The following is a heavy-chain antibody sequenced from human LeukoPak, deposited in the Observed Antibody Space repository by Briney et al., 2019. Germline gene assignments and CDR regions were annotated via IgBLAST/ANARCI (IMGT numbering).Heavy chain of an antibody. J-gene: IGHJ4*02. CDR3: ARGNSAFDY. Sequence: SETLSLTCTVSGGSISSSSYYWGWIRQPPGKGLEWIGSIYYSGSTNYNPSLKSRVTLSVDTSKNQFSLKPSSVTAADTAVYYCARGNSAFDYWGQGTLVTVSS. CDR1: GGSISSSSYY. D-gene: IGHD4-23*01. V-gene: IGHV4-39*07. CDR2: IYYSGST.